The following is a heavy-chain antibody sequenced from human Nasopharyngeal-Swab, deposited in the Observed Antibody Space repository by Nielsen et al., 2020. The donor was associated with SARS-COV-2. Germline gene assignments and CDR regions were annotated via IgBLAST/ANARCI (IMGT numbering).Heavy chain of an antibody. J-gene: IGHJ3*02. V-gene: IGHV5-10-1*01. CDR2: IDPSDSYT. D-gene: IGHD6-19*01. Sequence: VRQMPGKGLEWMGRIDPSDSYTNYSPSFQGHVTISADKSISTAYLQWSSLKASDTAVYYCARDRDDTSGWSDAFDIWGQGTMVTVSS. CDR3: ARDRDDTSGWSDAFDI.